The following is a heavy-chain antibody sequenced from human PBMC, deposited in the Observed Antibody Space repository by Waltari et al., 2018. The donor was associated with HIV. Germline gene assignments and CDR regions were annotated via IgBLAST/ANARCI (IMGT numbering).Heavy chain of an antibody. CDR1: GGSFSGYY. CDR3: ARGKDESSGYWAFDI. D-gene: IGHD3-22*01. V-gene: IGHV4-34*01. J-gene: IGHJ3*02. Sequence: QVQLQQWGAGLLKPSETLSLTCAVYGGSFSGYYWSWIRQPPGKGLEWMGEINHSGTTNYNPSLKSRVTISVDTSKNQFYLKLSSVTAADTAVYYCARGKDESSGYWAFDIWGQGTMVTVSS. CDR2: INHSGTT.